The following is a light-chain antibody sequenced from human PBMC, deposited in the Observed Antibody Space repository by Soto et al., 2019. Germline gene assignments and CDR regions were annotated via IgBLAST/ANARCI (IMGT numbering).Light chain of an antibody. Sequence: DIVMTQSPLSLPVTPGEPASISCRSSRSLLHSNGYNYLDWYLQKPGQSPQLLIYLGSNRASGVPDRFSGSGSGRDFTLKISRVEAEDVGVYYCMQALQTPLTFGGGTKVEIK. CDR1: RSLLHSNGYNY. J-gene: IGKJ4*01. CDR3: MQALQTPLT. V-gene: IGKV2-28*01. CDR2: LGS.